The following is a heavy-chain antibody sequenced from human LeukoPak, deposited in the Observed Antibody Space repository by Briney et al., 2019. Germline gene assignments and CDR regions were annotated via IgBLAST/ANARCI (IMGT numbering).Heavy chain of an antibody. Sequence: ESLRISSKGDGYRFTSYWISWVRQMPGKGLEWNGRIVPSDSYTNYRRFFEGHVTISADKSISTAYLQWSSLKASDTAMYYCARHGKGYCSSTSCYGRAGDYGDYDYWGQGTLVTVSS. CDR1: GYRFTSYW. J-gene: IGHJ4*02. D-gene: IGHD2-2*01. CDR3: ARHGKGYCSSTSCYGRAGDYGDYDY. V-gene: IGHV5-10-1*01. CDR2: IVPSDSYT.